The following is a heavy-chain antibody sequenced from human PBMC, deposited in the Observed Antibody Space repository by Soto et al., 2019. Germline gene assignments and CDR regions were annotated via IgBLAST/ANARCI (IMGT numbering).Heavy chain of an antibody. D-gene: IGHD3-10*01. CDR2: INPSGGST. V-gene: IGHV1-46*01. CDR1: GYIFTNNY. CDR3: ARERDGSGRYGLDV. J-gene: IGHJ6*02. Sequence: ASVKVSCKASGYIFTNNYIHWVRQAPGQGLECMGIINPSGGSTSYAQKFQGRVTMTRDTSTNTVYMNLSSLRSEDTAVYYCARERDGSGRYGLDVWGQGTTVTVSS.